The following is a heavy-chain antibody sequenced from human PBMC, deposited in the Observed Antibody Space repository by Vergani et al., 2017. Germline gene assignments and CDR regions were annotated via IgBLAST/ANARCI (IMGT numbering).Heavy chain of an antibody. CDR3: ARLSYDTAPYLQGGYDC. V-gene: IGHV3-23*01. CDR1: GFTFSNSA. J-gene: IGHJ4*02. Sequence: EVHLLESGGGQVAAGGSLRLSCVASGFTFSNSAMSWVRQTSGKGLEWVSAISGHGDRTYYADSVKGRFTISRDNSKNMLYLQMNSLRAEDTAVYYCARLSYDTAPYLQGGYDCWGQGTLVSVSS. D-gene: IGHD3-22*01. CDR2: ISGHGDRT.